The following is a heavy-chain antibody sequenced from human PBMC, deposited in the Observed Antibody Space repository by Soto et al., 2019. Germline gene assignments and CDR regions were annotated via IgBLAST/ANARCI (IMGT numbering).Heavy chain of an antibody. D-gene: IGHD2-21*02. V-gene: IGHV3-49*03. CDR2: IRSKAYGGTT. CDR3: TRVGVVVVTAPHS. J-gene: IGHJ5*02. CDR1: GFTFGDYA. Sequence: GGSLRLSCTASGFTFGDYAMSWFRQAPGKGLEWVGFIRSKAYGGTTEYAASVKGRFTISRDDSKSIAYLQMNSLKTEDTAVYYCTRVGVVVVTAPHSWGQGTLVTVSS.